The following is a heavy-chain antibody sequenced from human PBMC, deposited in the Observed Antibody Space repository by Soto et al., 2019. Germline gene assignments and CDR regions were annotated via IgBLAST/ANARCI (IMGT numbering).Heavy chain of an antibody. CDR1: GFSLSTSGVG. Sequence: QITLKESGPTLVKPTQTLTLTCTFSGFSLSTSGVGGVWIRQPPGKALEWLGIIYWVVDKGYSPSLKSRLTNNRDTSNNQVGRTMTNMDPVDTGTYYCAHNLVAGTSWFDPWGQGTLVTVAS. CDR3: AHNLVAGTSWFDP. V-gene: IGHV2-5*02. D-gene: IGHD6-19*01. CDR2: IYWVVDK. J-gene: IGHJ5*02.